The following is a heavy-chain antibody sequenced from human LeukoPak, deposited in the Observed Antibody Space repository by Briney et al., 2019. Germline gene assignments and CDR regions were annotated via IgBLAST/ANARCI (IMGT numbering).Heavy chain of an antibody. CDR1: GGTFSSYA. V-gene: IGHV1-69*04. Sequence: SVKVSCKASGGTFSSYAISWVRQAPGQGLEWMGRIIPILGIANYAQKFQGRVTITADKSTSTAYMELSSLRSEDTAVYYCARGGGQYQLLWQRYYYYYGMDVWGQGTTVTVSS. J-gene: IGHJ6*02. D-gene: IGHD2-2*01. CDR2: IIPILGIA. CDR3: ARGGGQYQLLWQRYYYYYGMDV.